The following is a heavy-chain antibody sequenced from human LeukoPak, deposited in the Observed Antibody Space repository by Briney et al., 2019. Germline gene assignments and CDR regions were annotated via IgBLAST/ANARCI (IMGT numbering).Heavy chain of an antibody. V-gene: IGHV3-21*01. CDR1: GFTFSSYS. CDR3: ARGPYSSGWYYVDY. CDR2: ISSSSSYI. J-gene: IGHJ4*02. Sequence: GGSLRLSCAASGFTFSSYSMNWVRQAPGKGLEWVSSISSSSSYIYYADSVEGRFTISRDNAKNSLYLQVNSLRAEDTAVYYCARGPYSSGWYYVDYWGQGTLVTVSP. D-gene: IGHD6-19*01.